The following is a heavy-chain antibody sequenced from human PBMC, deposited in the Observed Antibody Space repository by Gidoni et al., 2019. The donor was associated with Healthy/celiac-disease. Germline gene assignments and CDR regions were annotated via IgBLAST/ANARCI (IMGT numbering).Heavy chain of an antibody. Sequence: QLQLQESGPGLVKPSETLSLTCTVSGGPISSSSYYWGWIRQPPGKGLEWIGSIYYSGSTYYNPSLKSRVTISVDTSKNQFSLKLSSVTAADTAVYYCAAAAGTGWFDPWGQGTLVTVSS. D-gene: IGHD6-13*01. V-gene: IGHV4-39*01. J-gene: IGHJ5*02. CDR1: GGPISSSSYY. CDR2: IYYSGST. CDR3: AAAAGTGWFDP.